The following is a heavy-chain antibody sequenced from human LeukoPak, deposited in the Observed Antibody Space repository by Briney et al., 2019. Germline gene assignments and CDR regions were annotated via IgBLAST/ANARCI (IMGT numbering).Heavy chain of an antibody. J-gene: IGHJ4*02. CDR1: DGSISSSSYY. V-gene: IGHV4-39*01. Sequence: SETLSLTCTVSDGSISSSSYYWGWIRQPPGKGLEWIGSIYYSGSTYYNPSLKSRVTISVDTSKNQFSLKLSSVTAADTAVYYCARQPRAGSGWYEPFDYWGQGTLVTVSS. D-gene: IGHD6-19*01. CDR2: IYYSGST. CDR3: ARQPRAGSGWYEPFDY.